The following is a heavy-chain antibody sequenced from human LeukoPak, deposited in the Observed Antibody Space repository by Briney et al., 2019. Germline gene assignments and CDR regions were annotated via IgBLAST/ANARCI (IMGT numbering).Heavy chain of an antibody. Sequence: GGSLRLSCAASGFTFSSCSMNWVRQAPGKGLEWLSYISTSSSTIYYADSVKGRFTISRDNAKNSLYLQMDSLRAEDTAVYYCARETIAAAGRCFDYWGQGTLVTVSS. V-gene: IGHV3-48*01. CDR1: GFTFSSCS. J-gene: IGHJ4*02. D-gene: IGHD6-13*01. CDR2: ISTSSSTI. CDR3: ARETIAAAGRCFDY.